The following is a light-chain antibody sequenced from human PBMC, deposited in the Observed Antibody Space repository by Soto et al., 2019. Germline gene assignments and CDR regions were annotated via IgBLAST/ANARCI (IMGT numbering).Light chain of an antibody. Sequence: SYELTQPPSVSVSPGQTASITCSGDKLGDKYACWYQQKPGQSPVLVIYQDSKRPSGIPERFSGSNSGNTATLTISGTQAMDEAEYDCQAWDSSTEVFGGGTKLTVL. CDR1: KLGDKY. V-gene: IGLV3-1*01. CDR3: QAWDSSTEV. CDR2: QDS. J-gene: IGLJ2*01.